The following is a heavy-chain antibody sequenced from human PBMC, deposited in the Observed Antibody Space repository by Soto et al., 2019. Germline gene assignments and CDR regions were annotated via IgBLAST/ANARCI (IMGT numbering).Heavy chain of an antibody. V-gene: IGHV3-66*01. J-gene: IGHJ3*02. CDR1: GFTVSSNY. CDR3: GRDRVYCSGGRCYSVGDAFHI. Sequence: PGGSLRLSCAASGFTVSSNYMSWVRQAPGKGLEWVSVIYSGGSTYYADSVKGRFTISRDNSKNTLYLQMNSLRAEDTAVYYCGRDRVYCSGGRCYSVGDAFHIRGPGTMGTVSS. D-gene: IGHD2-15*01. CDR2: IYSGGST.